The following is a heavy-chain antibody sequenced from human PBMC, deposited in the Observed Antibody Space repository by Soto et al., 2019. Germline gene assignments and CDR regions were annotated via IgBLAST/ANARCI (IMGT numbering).Heavy chain of an antibody. J-gene: IGHJ6*02. CDR2: ISYDGMND. CDR3: AKDLMRGPPTGGSLYYYYGMDV. Sequence: QVQLVESGGGVVQPGRSLRLSCAASGFTFYNYGMHWVRQAPGKGLEWVAGISYDGMNDYYADSVKGRFTISRDSSDSTLSLEMSSLRPDDTDVYYCAKDLMRGPPTGGSLYYYYGMDVWGLGTMVTVSS. CDR1: GFTFYNYG. V-gene: IGHV3-30*18. D-gene: IGHD1-1*01.